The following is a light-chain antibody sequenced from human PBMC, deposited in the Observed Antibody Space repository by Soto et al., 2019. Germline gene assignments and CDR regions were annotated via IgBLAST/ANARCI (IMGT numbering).Light chain of an antibody. CDR1: SSDIGGYNS. V-gene: IGLV2-8*01. CDR2: DVT. J-gene: IGLJ1*01. CDR3: SSYTDTKSLV. Sequence: QSALTQSPSASGSPGQSVTISCTGTSSDIGGYNSVSWYQQHPGKAPKVMIYDVTKQPSGVPDRFSGSKSGNTASLTVSALQAEDEADYYCSSYTDTKSLVFGTGTRSPS.